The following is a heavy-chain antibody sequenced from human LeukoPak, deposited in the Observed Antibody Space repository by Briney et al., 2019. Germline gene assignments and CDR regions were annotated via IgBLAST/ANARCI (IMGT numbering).Heavy chain of an antibody. Sequence: ASVTVSFTTSGYSFNIYEINWVRQAAGQGLEWMGWVNPNSGDTDYAQKFQGRLTMTRNTSISTAYMELSGLRLEDTAVYYCSRGPRFDPWGQGTQVTVSS. CDR3: SRGPRFDP. CDR1: GYSFNIYE. CDR2: VNPNSGDT. J-gene: IGHJ5*02. V-gene: IGHV1-8*01.